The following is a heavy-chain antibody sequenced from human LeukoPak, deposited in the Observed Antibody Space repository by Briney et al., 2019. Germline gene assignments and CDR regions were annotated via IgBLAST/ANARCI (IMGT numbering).Heavy chain of an antibody. CDR1: GFTFSSFW. J-gene: IGHJ4*02. D-gene: IGHD6-13*01. Sequence: GGSLRLSCVASGFTFSSFWMHWVREAPGKGLVWVSRIDYDGRSTIYADSVKGRFTISRDNAKNTLYLQMNSLRAEDTAMYYCATIAAADKDYWGQGTLVTVSS. V-gene: IGHV3-74*01. CDR3: ATIAAADKDY. CDR2: IDYDGRST.